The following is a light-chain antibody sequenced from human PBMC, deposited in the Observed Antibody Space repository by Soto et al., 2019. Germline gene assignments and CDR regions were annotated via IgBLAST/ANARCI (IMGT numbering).Light chain of an antibody. Sequence: DIQMTQSPSSLSASVGDRVTITCRSSQAINSYVNWYQQKPGKAPKLLIFGAYTLQNGVSSRFSGSGSGPDFILTISSLQPDDLATYFCQQSYSTPWSFGPGTKVDSK. CDR3: QQSYSTPWS. J-gene: IGKJ1*01. CDR1: QAINSY. V-gene: IGKV1-39*01. CDR2: GAY.